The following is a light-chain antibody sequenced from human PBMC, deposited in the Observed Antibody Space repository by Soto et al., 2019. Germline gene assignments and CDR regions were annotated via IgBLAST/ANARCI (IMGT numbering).Light chain of an antibody. Sequence: EIVLTQSPGTLSLSPGERATLSCRASQSVSSIYLAWYQQKPGQAPRLLIYGASSRATGIPDRFSGSGSGTDFTLTISSLEPEDFAVYYCQQYGRSPPYTFGQGTKLEIQ. CDR2: GAS. CDR1: QSVSSIY. CDR3: QQYGRSPPYT. V-gene: IGKV3-20*01. J-gene: IGKJ2*01.